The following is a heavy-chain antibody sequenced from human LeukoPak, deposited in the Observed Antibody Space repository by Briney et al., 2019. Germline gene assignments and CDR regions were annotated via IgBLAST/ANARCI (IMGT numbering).Heavy chain of an antibody. J-gene: IGHJ3*02. V-gene: IGHV3-66*01. CDR3: ASGREYCSGGSCYSSDDAFDI. CDR2: IYSGGST. CDR1: GFTVSSNY. D-gene: IGHD2-15*01. Sequence: PGGSLRLSCAASGFTVSSNYRTWVRQAPGKGLEWVSLIYSGGSTSYADSVRGRFTISRDNSKNTLYLQMNSLRAEDTAVYYCASGREYCSGGSCYSSDDAFDIWGHGTMVTVSS.